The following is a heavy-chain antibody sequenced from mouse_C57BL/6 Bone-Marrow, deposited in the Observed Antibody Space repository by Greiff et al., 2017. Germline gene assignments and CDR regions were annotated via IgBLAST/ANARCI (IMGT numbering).Heavy chain of an antibody. D-gene: IGHD4-1*02. Sequence: VQLQQPGAELVKPGASVKLSCKASGYTFTSYWMHWVKQRPGQGLEWIGYINPSSGYTKYNQKFKDKATLTADKASSTAYMQLSSLTYEDSAVYYCARRINWDWYFDVWGTGTTVTVSS. V-gene: IGHV1-7*01. J-gene: IGHJ1*03. CDR2: INPSSGYT. CDR3: ARRINWDWYFDV. CDR1: GYTFTSYW.